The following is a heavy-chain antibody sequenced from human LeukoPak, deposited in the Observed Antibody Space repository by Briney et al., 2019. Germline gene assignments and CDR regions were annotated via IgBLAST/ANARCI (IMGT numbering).Heavy chain of an antibody. D-gene: IGHD2-15*01. Sequence: SQTLSLTCTVSGASISSGDYYWTWIRQPPGKGLEWIGYIFDSGRTDFNPSLKSRVTISVDRSKNQFSLRLSSVTAADTAVYYCANADRFCSGSCHVPDAFDFWGQGTMVTVSS. CDR3: ANADRFCSGSCHVPDAFDF. CDR2: IFDSGRT. V-gene: IGHV4-30-2*01. J-gene: IGHJ3*01. CDR1: GASISSGDYY.